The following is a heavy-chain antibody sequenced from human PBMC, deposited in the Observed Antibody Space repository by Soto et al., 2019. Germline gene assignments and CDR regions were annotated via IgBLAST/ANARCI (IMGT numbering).Heavy chain of an antibody. CDR2: INSDGSST. Sequence: ELQLVESGGGLVQPGESLRLSCAASGFTFSSYLMHWFRQAPGKGLVWVSRINSDGSSTSYAGSVKVRFTISIDNAKNTLYLQMNSLRAEDTAVYYCVRTSLVVAAATREDYWGQGTLVTVSS. CDR1: GFTFSSYL. CDR3: VRTSLVVAAATREDY. D-gene: IGHD2-15*01. J-gene: IGHJ4*02. V-gene: IGHV3-74*01.